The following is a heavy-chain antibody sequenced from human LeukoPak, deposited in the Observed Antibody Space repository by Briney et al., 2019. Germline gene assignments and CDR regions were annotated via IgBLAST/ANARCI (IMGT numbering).Heavy chain of an antibody. J-gene: IGHJ4*02. V-gene: IGHV4-39*07. CDR1: GGSISSSSYY. D-gene: IGHD5-18*01. Sequence: TSETLSLTCTVSGGSISSSSYYWGWIRQPPGKGLEWIGSIYHSGSTYYNPSLKSRVTISVDTSKNQFSLKLSSVTAADTAVYYCARVKGYSYGEGDYWGQGTLVTVSS. CDR3: ARVKGYSYGEGDY. CDR2: IYHSGST.